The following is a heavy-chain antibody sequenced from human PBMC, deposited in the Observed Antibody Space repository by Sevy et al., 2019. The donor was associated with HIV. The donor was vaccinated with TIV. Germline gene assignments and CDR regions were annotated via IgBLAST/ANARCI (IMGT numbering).Heavy chain of an antibody. Sequence: SETLSLTCTVSGGSISSSSYYWGWIRQPPGKGLEWIGSIYYSGSTYYNPSLKSRVTISVDTSKNQFSLKLGSVTAADTAVYYCARHYYDSSGYYESQTYYFDYWGQGTLVTVSS. CDR1: GGSISSSSYY. CDR3: ARHYYDSSGYYESQTYYFDY. D-gene: IGHD3-22*01. CDR2: IYYSGST. J-gene: IGHJ4*02. V-gene: IGHV4-39*01.